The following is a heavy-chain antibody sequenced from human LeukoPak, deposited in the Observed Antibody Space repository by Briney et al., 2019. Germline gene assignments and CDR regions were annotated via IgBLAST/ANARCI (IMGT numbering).Heavy chain of an antibody. D-gene: IGHD3-9*01. Sequence: ASVKVSCKASGYTFTSYGISWVRQAPGQGLEWMGWISAYNGNTNYAQKLQGRVTMTTDTSTSTAYMELRSLRSDDTAVYYCARDSYAEVRYFDWLLLAGPPRPVDYWGQGTLVTVSS. CDR2: ISAYNGNT. CDR3: ARDSYAEVRYFDWLLLAGPPRPVDY. V-gene: IGHV1-18*01. J-gene: IGHJ4*02. CDR1: GYTFTSYG.